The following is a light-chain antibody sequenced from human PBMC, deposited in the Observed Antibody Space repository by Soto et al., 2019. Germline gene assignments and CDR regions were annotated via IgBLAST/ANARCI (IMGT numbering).Light chain of an antibody. Sequence: QSVLTQPASVSGSPGQSITISCTGTSSDIGSYDLVSWYQQHPDTAPKLIIYEVTKRPSGVSTRFSGSKSGNTASLTISGLQAVDAAHYSCCSFADFTYVFGTGTKVTVL. J-gene: IGLJ1*01. CDR3: CSFADFTYV. CDR1: SSDIGSYDL. CDR2: EVT. V-gene: IGLV2-23*02.